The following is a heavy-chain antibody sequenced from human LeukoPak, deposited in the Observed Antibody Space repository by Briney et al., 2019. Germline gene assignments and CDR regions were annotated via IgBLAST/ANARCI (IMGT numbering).Heavy chain of an antibody. Sequence: PGGSLRLSCAASGFTFDDYGMSWVRQAPGKGLEWVAGINWNGGSTGYADSVKGRFTISRDNAKNSLYLQMNSLRAEETVLYYCVRAGYENCSSTSCYHSDYYYYMDVWGKGTTVTVSS. CDR2: INWNGGST. D-gene: IGHD2-2*01. J-gene: IGHJ6*03. CDR1: GFTFDDYG. V-gene: IGHV3-20*04. CDR3: VRAGYENCSSTSCYHSDYYYYMDV.